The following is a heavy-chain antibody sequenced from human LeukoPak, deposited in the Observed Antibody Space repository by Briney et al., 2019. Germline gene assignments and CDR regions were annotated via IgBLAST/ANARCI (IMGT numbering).Heavy chain of an antibody. CDR2: IYYSGST. J-gene: IGHJ4*02. D-gene: IGHD6-13*01. V-gene: IGHV4-59*01. CDR1: GGSISSYY. Sequence: SETLSLTCTVSGGSISSYYWSWIRQPPGKGLEWIGYIYYSGSTNYNTSLKSRVTISVDTSKNQFSLKLSSVTAADTAVYYCARGAPVGSSWYSEPYYFDYWGQGTLVTVSS. CDR3: ARGAPVGSSWYSEPYYFDY.